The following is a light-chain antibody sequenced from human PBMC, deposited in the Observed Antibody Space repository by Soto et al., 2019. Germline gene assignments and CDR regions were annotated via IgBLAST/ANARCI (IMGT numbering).Light chain of an antibody. J-gene: IGLJ2*01. CDR1: SSDVGSYNL. CDR2: EGS. V-gene: IGLV2-23*03. CDR3: CSYAGSSTFV. Sequence: QSALTQPASVSGSPGQSITISCTGTSSDVGSYNLVSWYQQHPGKAPKDIIYEGSKRPSGVSNRFSGSKSGNTASLTISGLQAEDEADYYCCSYAGSSTFVFGGGTKLTVL.